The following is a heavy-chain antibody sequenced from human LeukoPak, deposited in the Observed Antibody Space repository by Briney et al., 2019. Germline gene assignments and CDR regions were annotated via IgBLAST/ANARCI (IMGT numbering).Heavy chain of an antibody. J-gene: IGHJ3*02. CDR3: ARERWEPHRDAFDI. Sequence: GASVKVSCKASGGTFSSYAISWVRQAPGQGLEWMGRIIPTFGTANYAQKFQGRVTITTDESTSTAYMELSSLRSEDTAVYYCARERWEPHRDAFDIWGQGTMVTVSS. CDR2: IIPTFGTA. CDR1: GGTFSSYA. V-gene: IGHV1-69*05. D-gene: IGHD1-26*01.